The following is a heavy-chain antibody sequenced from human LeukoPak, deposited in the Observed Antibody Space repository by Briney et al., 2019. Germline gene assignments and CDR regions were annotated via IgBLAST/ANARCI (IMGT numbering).Heavy chain of an antibody. CDR3: ARGGAYYDRSGSDY. CDR2: IYYSGST. V-gene: IGHV4-59*01. D-gene: IGHD3-22*01. Sequence: SETLSLTCTVSGGSISSYYWSWIRQPPGKGLEWIGYIYYSGSTNYNPSLKSRVTISVDTSKNQFSLKLSSVSAADTAVYYCARGGAYYDRSGSDYWGQGTLVTVSS. J-gene: IGHJ4*02. CDR1: GGSISSYY.